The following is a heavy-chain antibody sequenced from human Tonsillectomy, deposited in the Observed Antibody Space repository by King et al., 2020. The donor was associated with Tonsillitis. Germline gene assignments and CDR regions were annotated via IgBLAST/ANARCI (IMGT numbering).Heavy chain of an antibody. CDR2: ISSSSSYT. CDR1: GFTFSDYY. D-gene: IGHD6-19*01. V-gene: IGHV3-11*05. J-gene: IGHJ4*02. Sequence: VQLVESGGGLVKPGGSLRLSCAASGFTFSDYYMTWIRQAPGKGLEWISYISSSSSYTYYSDSVQGRFTISRDNAKNSLYLQMSSLRAEDTAVYYCAGDRRGSGWYPPATDYWGQGTLVTVSS. CDR3: AGDRRGSGWYPPATDY.